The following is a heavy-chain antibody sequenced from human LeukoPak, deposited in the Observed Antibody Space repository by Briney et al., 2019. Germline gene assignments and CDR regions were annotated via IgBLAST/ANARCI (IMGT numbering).Heavy chain of an antibody. Sequence: PGGSLRLSCAASGFIFTKYSMNWVRQAPGKGLEWVSHISESGSTIYYADSVKGRFTISRDNAKNSLYLQMDGLRAEDTAVYYCARAGDSCYDYWGQGTLVTVSS. D-gene: IGHD2-15*01. CDR2: ISESGSTI. CDR3: ARAGDSCYDY. CDR1: GFIFTKYS. J-gene: IGHJ4*02. V-gene: IGHV3-48*04.